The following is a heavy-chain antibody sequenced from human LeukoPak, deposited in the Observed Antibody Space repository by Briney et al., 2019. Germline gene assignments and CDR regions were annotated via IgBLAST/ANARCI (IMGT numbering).Heavy chain of an antibody. J-gene: IGHJ4*02. CDR2: ISWDGGST. D-gene: IGHD3-3*01. CDR1: GFTFDDYT. CDR3: ARAGYDFWSGYFFDY. V-gene: IGHV3-43*01. Sequence: GGSLRLSCAASGFTFDDYTMHWVRQAPGKGLEWVSLISWDGGSTYYADSVKGRFTISRDNSKNSLYLQMSSLRTEDTALYYCARAGYDFWSGYFFDYWGQGTLVTVSS.